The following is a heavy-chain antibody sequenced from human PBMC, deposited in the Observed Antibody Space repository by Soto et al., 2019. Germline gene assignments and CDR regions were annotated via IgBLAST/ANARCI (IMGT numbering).Heavy chain of an antibody. D-gene: IGHD6-19*01. Sequence: EVQLVESGGGLVQPGGSLRLSCAASGFTFSRYWMHWVRQAPGKGLVWVSHVNSDGSGTGYADFVRGRFTTSRDNAKNALYLAMNDLRAEDTAVYYCAATGYSIGWGFSWGQGTLVTVSS. CDR1: GFTFSRYW. CDR2: VNSDGSGT. J-gene: IGHJ5*02. CDR3: AATGYSIGWGFS. V-gene: IGHV3-74*01.